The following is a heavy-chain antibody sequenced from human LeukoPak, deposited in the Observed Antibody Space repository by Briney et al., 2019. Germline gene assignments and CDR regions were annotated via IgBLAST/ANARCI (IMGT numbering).Heavy chain of an antibody. CDR3: AGLDTAMAPGRYYYYYGMDV. CDR1: GGSFSGYY. J-gene: IGHJ6*02. V-gene: IGHV4-34*01. Sequence: SETLSLTCAVYGGSFSGYYWSWLRQPPGKGLEGIGEINHSGSTNYNPSLKSRVTISVDTSKNQFSLKLSSVTAADTAVYYCAGLDTAMAPGRYYYYYGMDVWGQGTTVTVSS. D-gene: IGHD5-18*01. CDR2: INHSGST.